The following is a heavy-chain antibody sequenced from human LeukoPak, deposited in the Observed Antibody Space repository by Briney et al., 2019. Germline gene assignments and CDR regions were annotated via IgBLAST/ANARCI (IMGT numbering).Heavy chain of an antibody. CDR2: ISSSSSYI. Sequence: PGGSLRLSCAASGFTFSSYSMNWVRQAPGKGLEWVSSISSSSSYIYYADSVKGRFTISRDNAKNSLYLQMNSLRAEDTAVYYCARVFYRDTAMVTFVYYFDYWGQGTLVTVSS. D-gene: IGHD5-18*01. CDR3: ARVFYRDTAMVTFVYYFDY. V-gene: IGHV3-21*01. J-gene: IGHJ4*02. CDR1: GFTFSSYS.